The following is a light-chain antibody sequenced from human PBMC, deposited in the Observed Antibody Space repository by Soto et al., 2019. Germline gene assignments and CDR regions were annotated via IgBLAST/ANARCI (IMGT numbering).Light chain of an antibody. Sequence: DIQLTQSPSTLSASVGDRVTITCRASQTINSWLAWYQQKPGKAPKLLIYRASSLESGVPSRFSGSGSGTEFTLTISSLQPDDFATYYCQQYNSYSMYTFGQGTKVDIK. CDR1: QTINSW. V-gene: IGKV1-5*03. CDR3: QQYNSYSMYT. CDR2: RAS. J-gene: IGKJ2*01.